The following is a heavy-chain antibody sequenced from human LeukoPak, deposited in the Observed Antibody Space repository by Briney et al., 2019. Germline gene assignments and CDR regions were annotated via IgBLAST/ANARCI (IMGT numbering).Heavy chain of an antibody. CDR3: ARVGGGMATMGISWFDP. Sequence: ASVKVSCKASGYTFTSYYMHWVRQAPGQGLEWMGIINPSGGSTSYAQKFQGRVTMTRDTSTSTVYMELSSLRSEVTAVYYCARVGGGMATMGISWFDPWGQGTLVTVSS. J-gene: IGHJ5*02. V-gene: IGHV1-46*01. CDR2: INPSGGST. CDR1: GYTFTSYY. D-gene: IGHD5-24*01.